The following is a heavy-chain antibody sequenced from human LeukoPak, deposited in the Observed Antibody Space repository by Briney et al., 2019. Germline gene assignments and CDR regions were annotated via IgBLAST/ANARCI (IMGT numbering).Heavy chain of an antibody. CDR2: IGGRDGST. CDR1: GFTFGKYW. J-gene: IGHJ4*02. CDR3: AKGHYYGSGSLDY. V-gene: IGHV3-23*01. D-gene: IGHD3-10*01. Sequence: GGSLRLSCVASGFTFGKYWMSWVRQAPGKGLEWVSAIGGRDGSTYYADSVKGRFTISRDNSKNTLYVQMNSLRAEDTAVYYCAKGHYYGSGSLDYWGQGTLVTVSS.